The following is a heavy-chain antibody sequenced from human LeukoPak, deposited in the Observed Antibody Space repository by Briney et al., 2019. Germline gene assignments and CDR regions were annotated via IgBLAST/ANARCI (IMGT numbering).Heavy chain of an antibody. J-gene: IGHJ4*02. Sequence: TGGSLRLSCAASGFTVSSNYMSWVRQAPGKGLEWVSVIYSGGSTYYADSVKGRFTISRDNSKNTLYLQMNSLRAEDTAVYYCASVHRGWGIHYSGGGIYFDYWGQGTLVTVSS. D-gene: IGHD3-10*01. CDR2: IYSGGST. CDR3: ASVHRGWGIHYSGGGIYFDY. V-gene: IGHV3-53*01. CDR1: GFTVSSNY.